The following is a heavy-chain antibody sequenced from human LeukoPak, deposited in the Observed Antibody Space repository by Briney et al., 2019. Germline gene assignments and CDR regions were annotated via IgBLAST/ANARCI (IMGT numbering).Heavy chain of an antibody. CDR1: GGSFSDYY. Sequence: SETLSLTCAVYGGSFSDYYWSWIRQPPGKGLEWIGEINHSGSTNYNPSLKSRVTISVDTSKNQFSLKLSSVTAADTAVHYCARSGDYNWNNAPWFDPWGQGTLVSVSS. J-gene: IGHJ5*02. CDR2: INHSGST. V-gene: IGHV4-34*01. D-gene: IGHD1/OR15-1a*01. CDR3: ARSGDYNWNNAPWFDP.